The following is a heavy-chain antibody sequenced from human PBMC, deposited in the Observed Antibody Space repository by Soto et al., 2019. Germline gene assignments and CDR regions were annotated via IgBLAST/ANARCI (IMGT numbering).Heavy chain of an antibody. J-gene: IGHJ6*03. CDR1: GFTFSNAW. CDR3: TSVGFSAVPAAIGHYYYYYMDV. V-gene: IGHV3-15*01. D-gene: IGHD2-2*01. Sequence: GGSLRLSCAASGFTFSNAWMSWVRQAPGKGLEWVGRIKSKTDGGTTDYAAPVKGRFTISRDDSKNTLYLQMNSLKTEDTAVYYCTSVGFSAVPAAIGHYYYYYMDVWGKGTTVTVSS. CDR2: IKSKTDGGTT.